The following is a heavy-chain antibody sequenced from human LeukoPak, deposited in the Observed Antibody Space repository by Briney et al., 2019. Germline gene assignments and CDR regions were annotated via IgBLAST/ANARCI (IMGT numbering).Heavy chain of an antibody. CDR1: GYTFTGYY. V-gene: IGHV1-69*05. D-gene: IGHD3-22*01. Sequence: RASVKVSCKASGYTFTGYYMHWVRQAPGQGLEWMGGIIPIFGTANYAQKFQGRVTITTDESTSTAYMELSSLRSEDTAVYYCASWQYYDSSGRTLDGYWGQGTLVTVSS. J-gene: IGHJ4*02. CDR3: ASWQYYDSSGRTLDGY. CDR2: IIPIFGTA.